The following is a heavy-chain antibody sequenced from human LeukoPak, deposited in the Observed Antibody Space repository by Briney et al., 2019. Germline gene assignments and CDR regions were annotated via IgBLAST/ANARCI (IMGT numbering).Heavy chain of an antibody. D-gene: IGHD3-10*01. CDR1: GYALTELS. Sequence: ASVKVSCKVSGYALTELSIHWVRQAPGKGFEWMGGVDPKDGETIYAQNFQDRVTVTDDRYTDTSYMELSGLTSEDTALYYCAGDVLVSGGSYYHSFWGQGTLVTVSS. J-gene: IGHJ4*02. V-gene: IGHV1-24*01. CDR3: AGDVLVSGGSYYHSF. CDR2: VDPKDGET.